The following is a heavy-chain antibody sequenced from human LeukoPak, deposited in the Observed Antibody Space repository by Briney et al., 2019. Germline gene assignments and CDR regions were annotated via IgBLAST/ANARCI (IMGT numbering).Heavy chain of an antibody. CDR1: GFTFNSYA. CDR3: AKDLGRDPYYYYGMDV. CDR2: ISGGGGGT. D-gene: IGHD5-24*01. J-gene: IGHJ6*02. Sequence: SGGSLRLSCAASGFTFNSYAMSWVRQAPGKGLEWVSAISGGGGGTFYADSVKGRFTISRDNSKNTLYLQMNSLRAEDTAVYYCAKDLGRDPYYYYGMDVWGQGTTVTVSS. V-gene: IGHV3-23*01.